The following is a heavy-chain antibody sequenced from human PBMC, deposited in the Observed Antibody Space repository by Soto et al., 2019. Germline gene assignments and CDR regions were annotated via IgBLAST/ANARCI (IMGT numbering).Heavy chain of an antibody. D-gene: IGHD5-18*01. CDR1: GFSLSTSGMR. V-gene: IGHV2-70*04. CDR3: ARTIPGYSYEARGKTRNYYYYGMDV. Sequence: SGPTLVNPTQTLTLTCTLSGFSLSTSGMRVSWIRQPPGKALDWLARIDWDDDTFYSTSLKTRLTISKDTSKNQVVLTMTNMDPVDTATYYCARTIPGYSYEARGKTRNYYYYGMDVWGQGPTIPFSS. J-gene: IGHJ6*02. CDR2: IDWDDDT.